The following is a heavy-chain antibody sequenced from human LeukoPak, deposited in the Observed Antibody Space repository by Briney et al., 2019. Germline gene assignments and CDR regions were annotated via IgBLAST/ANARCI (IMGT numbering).Heavy chain of an antibody. CDR3: AGSEDSYQFDY. D-gene: IGHD2-15*01. CDR2: ISGSGVGT. V-gene: IGHV3-23*01. J-gene: IGHJ4*02. CDR1: GLTFSTYA. Sequence: SGGSLRLSCAASGLTFSTYAMSWVRQAPGKGLEWVSAISGSGVGTYYADSVKGRFTISRDNSKSTLYLQMSSLRAEDTAVYYCAGSEDSYQFDYWGQGTLVTVSS.